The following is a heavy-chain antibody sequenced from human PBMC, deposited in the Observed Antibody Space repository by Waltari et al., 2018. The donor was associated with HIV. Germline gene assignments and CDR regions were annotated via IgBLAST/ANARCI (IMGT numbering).Heavy chain of an antibody. J-gene: IGHJ4*02. Sequence: EVQLVESGGGLIQPGGSLRLSCAASGFTGSRNYLSWVRQPPGKGLKWFAVRYSGWSTYYTDSVKGLYTVSRDRSKNTLYLQMNNLRGEDAAVYYCARLDSSGWFADSWGQGTLVTVSS. CDR2: RYSGWST. V-gene: IGHV3-53*01. D-gene: IGHD6-19*01. CDR3: ARLDSSGWFADS. CDR1: GFTGSRNY.